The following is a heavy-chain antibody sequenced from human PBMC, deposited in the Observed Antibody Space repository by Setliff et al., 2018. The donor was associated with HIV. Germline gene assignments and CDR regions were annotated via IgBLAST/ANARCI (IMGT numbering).Heavy chain of an antibody. V-gene: IGHV3-11*04. CDR2: ISSSGNTT. Sequence: GGSLRLSCAASGFIFSDYYMSWIRQAPGKGLEWISYISSSGNTTFYADAVKGRFTISRDNAKNSLYLQINSLRAEDTAMYYCARETGSGSFYVYWGQGTQVTVSS. CDR1: GFIFSDYY. D-gene: IGHD3-10*01. CDR3: ARETGSGSFYVY. J-gene: IGHJ4*02.